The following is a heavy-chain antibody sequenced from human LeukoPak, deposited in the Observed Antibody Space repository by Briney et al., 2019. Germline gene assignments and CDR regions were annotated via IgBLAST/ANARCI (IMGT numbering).Heavy chain of an antibody. V-gene: IGHV1-8*01. CDR2: MNPDSGIT. J-gene: IGHJ6*03. Sequence: GASVKVSCKTSGYTFTSYDINWVRQATGQGLEWMGWMNPDSGITGYAQKFQGRVTMTRNTSISTAYMELSSLRSEDTAVYYCARGVQSLLRSYYMDVWGKGTTVTVSS. CDR1: GYTFTSYD. D-gene: IGHD4-17*01. CDR3: ARGVQSLLRSYYMDV.